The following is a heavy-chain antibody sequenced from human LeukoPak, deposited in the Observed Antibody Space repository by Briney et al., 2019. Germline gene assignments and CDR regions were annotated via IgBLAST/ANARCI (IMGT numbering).Heavy chain of an antibody. CDR3: AKEVPSRLVVPAARSNYFDY. D-gene: IGHD2-2*01. Sequence: GGSLRLSCAASGFTLRSYSMSWVRQAPGKGLEWVSSINWGSNHIYYADAVQGRFTISRDNAKNSLYLQMNSLRAEDTAVYYCAKEVPSRLVVPAARSNYFDYWGQGTLVTVSS. V-gene: IGHV3-21*04. CDR2: INWGSNHI. CDR1: GFTLRSYS. J-gene: IGHJ4*02.